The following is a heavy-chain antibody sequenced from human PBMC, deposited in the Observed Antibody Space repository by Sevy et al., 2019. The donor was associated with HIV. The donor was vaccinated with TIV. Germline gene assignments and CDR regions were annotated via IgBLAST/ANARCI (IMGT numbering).Heavy chain of an antibody. CDR3: ARGQVLRFFDWPTYGLDV. CDR1: GFTLSSHW. J-gene: IGHJ6*02. V-gene: IGHV3-74*01. Sequence: GGSLRLSCAASGFTLSSHWMFWVRQGPGKGLVWVSHINSHGTITNYADSVRGRFTISSDNAKNTVYLQMDSLRAEDTAFYYCARGQVLRFFDWPTYGLDVWGQGTTVTVSS. CDR2: INSHGTIT. D-gene: IGHD3-3*01.